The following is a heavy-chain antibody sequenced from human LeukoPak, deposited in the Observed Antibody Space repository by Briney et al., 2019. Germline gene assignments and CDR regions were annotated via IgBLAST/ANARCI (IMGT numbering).Heavy chain of an antibody. CDR2: INWNGGST. D-gene: IGHD2-15*01. V-gene: IGHV3-20*04. CDR3: AKEDCSGGRCYSLHY. Sequence: GGSLRLSCAASGFTFDDYGMTWVRQTPGKGLEWVSTINWNGGSTAYADSVKGRFTISRDNAKNSQYPQMNSLRAEDAAVYYCAKEDCSGGRCYSLHYWGQGTLVTVSS. J-gene: IGHJ4*02. CDR1: GFTFDDYG.